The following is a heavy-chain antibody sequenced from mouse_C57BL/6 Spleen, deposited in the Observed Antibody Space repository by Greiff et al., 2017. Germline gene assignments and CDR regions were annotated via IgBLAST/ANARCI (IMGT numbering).Heavy chain of an antibody. CDR1: GYAFSSSW. CDR3: ARWWPHSLYAMDY. CDR2: IYPGDGDT. D-gene: IGHD1-1*02. Sequence: QVQLKESGPELVKPGASVKISCKASGYAFSSSWMNWVKQRPGKGLEWIGRIYPGDGDTNYNGKFKGKATLTADKSSSTAYMQLSSLTSEDSAVYFCARWWPHSLYAMDYWGQGTSVTVSS. V-gene: IGHV1-82*01. J-gene: IGHJ4*01.